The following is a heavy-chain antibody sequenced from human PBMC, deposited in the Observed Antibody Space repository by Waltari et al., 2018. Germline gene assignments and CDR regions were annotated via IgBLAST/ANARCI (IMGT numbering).Heavy chain of an antibody. V-gene: IGHV4-59*01. D-gene: IGHD1-26*01. CDR1: GGSISSYY. J-gene: IGHJ6*02. CDR3: ARDPGVGATPYYYGMDV. Sequence: QVQLQESGPGLVKPSETLSLTCTVSGGSISSYYWSWIRQPPGKGLEWIGYIYYSGSTNYNPARKSRVTISVDTSKNQFSLKLSSVTAADTAVYYCARDPGVGATPYYYGMDVWGQGTTVTVSS. CDR2: IYYSGST.